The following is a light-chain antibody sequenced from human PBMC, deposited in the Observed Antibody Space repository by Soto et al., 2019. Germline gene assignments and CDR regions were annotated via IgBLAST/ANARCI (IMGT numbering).Light chain of an antibody. CDR2: GNN. CDR3: QVWDSSSDHLYV. Sequence: QAVVTQPPSVSGAPGQRVTISCTGSNSNIGAGFAVHWYQQLPGTAPKLLIHGNNNRPSGVPDRFSGSNSGNTATLTIRSVEAGDEADYYCQVWDSSSDHLYVFGTGTKLTVL. J-gene: IGLJ1*01. V-gene: IGLV1-40*01. CDR1: NSNIGAGFA.